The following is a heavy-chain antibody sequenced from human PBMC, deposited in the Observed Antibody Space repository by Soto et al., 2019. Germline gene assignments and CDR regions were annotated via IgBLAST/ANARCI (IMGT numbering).Heavy chain of an antibody. CDR2: IYYSGSA. D-gene: IGHD3-10*01. J-gene: IGHJ5*02. CDR3: ARERTEYGSAYNWLDP. Sequence: SETLSLTCTVSGGSITSGSYYWSWIRQHPGKGLEWIGYIYYSGSAYYNPSLKSRVTISVDSSKKQFSLKLNSVTAADTAVYYCARERTEYGSAYNWLDPWGQGILVTVSS. V-gene: IGHV4-31*03. CDR1: GGSITSGSYY.